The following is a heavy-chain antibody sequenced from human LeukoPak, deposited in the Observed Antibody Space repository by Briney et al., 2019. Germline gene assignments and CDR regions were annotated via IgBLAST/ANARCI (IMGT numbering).Heavy chain of an antibody. D-gene: IGHD4-17*01. CDR1: GFTFSSYA. J-gene: IGHJ3*02. Sequence: GGSLRLSCAASGFTFSSYAMHWVRQAPGKGLEWVAVISYDGSNKYYADSVKGRFTISRDNSKNTLYLQMNSLRAEDTAVYYCASGYGDYGAGAFDIWGQGTMVTVSS. V-gene: IGHV3-30*04. CDR3: ASGYGDYGAGAFDI. CDR2: ISYDGSNK.